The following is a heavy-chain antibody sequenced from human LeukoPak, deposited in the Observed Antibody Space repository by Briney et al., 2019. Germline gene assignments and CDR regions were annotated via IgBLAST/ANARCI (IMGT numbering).Heavy chain of an antibody. D-gene: IGHD2-2*01. V-gene: IGHV1-2*02. CDR2: INPNSGGT. Sequence: GAXVTVSCEASGYTFTSYYMHWVRQAPGQGLEWMGWINPNSGGTNYAQKFQGRVTMTRDTSISTAYMELSRLRSDDTAVYYCAAPGGCSSTSCYEYYYYGMDVWGQGTTVTVSS. J-gene: IGHJ6*02. CDR1: GYTFTSYY. CDR3: AAPGGCSSTSCYEYYYYGMDV.